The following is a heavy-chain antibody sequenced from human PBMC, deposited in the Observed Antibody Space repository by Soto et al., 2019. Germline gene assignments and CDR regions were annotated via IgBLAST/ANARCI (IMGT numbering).Heavy chain of an antibody. Sequence: QVQLVQSGPEVEKPGASVKVSCKTSGYTFTSYGISWVQQAPGQGLEWMGWISTDKGKTNYAQKFQGRVTMTTDTSTSTAYMELRSLTSDDTAVYYCATRSPAFDYWGQGTLVTVS. V-gene: IGHV1-18*01. J-gene: IGHJ4*02. CDR2: ISTDKGKT. CDR1: GYTFTSYG. CDR3: ATRSPAFDY.